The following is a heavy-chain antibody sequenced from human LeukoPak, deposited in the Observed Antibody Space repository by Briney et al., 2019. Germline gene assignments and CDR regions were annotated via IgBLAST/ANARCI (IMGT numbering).Heavy chain of an antibody. D-gene: IGHD5-18*01. J-gene: IGHJ4*02. Sequence: PSETLSLTCTVSGGSISTYYWTWIRQPPGKGLEWIGYIYYSGSTNYNPSLKSRVTISVDTSKNQFSLKLSSVTAADTAVYYCARPRGYSYGHFDYWGQGTLVTVSS. CDR2: IYYSGST. V-gene: IGHV4-59*08. CDR1: GGSISTYY. CDR3: ARPRGYSYGHFDY.